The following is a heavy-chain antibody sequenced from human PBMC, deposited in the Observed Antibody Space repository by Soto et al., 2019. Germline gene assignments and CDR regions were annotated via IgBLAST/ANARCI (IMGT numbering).Heavy chain of an antibody. V-gene: IGHV1-46*03. CDR3: ARGIEYSSAWYAFDI. J-gene: IGHJ3*02. CDR1: GYIFTSYY. Sequence: GASVKVSCKASGYIFTSYYMHWVRQAPGQGLEWMGIINPSGGITRNAQKFQGRVTMTGDTSTSTVYMELSSLRSEDTAVYYCARGIEYSSAWYAFDIWGPGTLVTVSS. D-gene: IGHD6-19*01. CDR2: INPSGGIT.